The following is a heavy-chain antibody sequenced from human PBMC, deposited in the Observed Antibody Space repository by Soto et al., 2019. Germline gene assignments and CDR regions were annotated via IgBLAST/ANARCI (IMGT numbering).Heavy chain of an antibody. CDR3: ARELARRYQPAHMDV. J-gene: IGHJ6*02. V-gene: IGHV4-4*07. CDR1: GGSISSYY. Sequence: NPSETLSLTCTVSGGSISSYYWSWIRQPAGKGLEWIGRIYTSGSTNYNPSLKSRVTMSVDTSKNQFSLKLSSVTAADTAVYYCARELARRYQPAHMDVWGQGTTVTVSS. D-gene: IGHD2-2*01. CDR2: IYTSGST.